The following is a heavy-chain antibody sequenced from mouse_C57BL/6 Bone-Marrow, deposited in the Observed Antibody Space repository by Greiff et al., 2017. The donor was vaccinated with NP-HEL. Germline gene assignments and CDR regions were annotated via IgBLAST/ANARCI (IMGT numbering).Heavy chain of an antibody. CDR3: ASVYDGYLPSDY. CDR2: ISDGGSYT. J-gene: IGHJ2*01. CDR1: GFTFSSYA. V-gene: IGHV5-4*01. D-gene: IGHD2-3*01. Sequence: EVQLVESGGGLVKPGGSLKLSCAASGFTFSSYAMSWVRQTPEKRLEWVATISDGGSYTYYPDNVKGRFTISRDNAKNNLYLQMSHLKSEDTAMYYCASVYDGYLPSDYWGQGTTLTVSS.